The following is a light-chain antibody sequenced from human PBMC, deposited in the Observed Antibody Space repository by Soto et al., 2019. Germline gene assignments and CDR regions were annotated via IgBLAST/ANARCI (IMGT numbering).Light chain of an antibody. V-gene: IGLV4-60*02. CDR3: ETWDFNTRV. CDR2: LEGSGSY. Sequence: QLVLTQSSSASASLGSSVKLTCTLSSGHSSYIIEWHQQQPRKAPRYLMKLEGSGSYNKGSGVPHRSSGSSSGADRYLTISNLQFEEEADYYCETWDFNTRVFGGGTKLTVL. J-gene: IGLJ3*02. CDR1: SGHSSYI.